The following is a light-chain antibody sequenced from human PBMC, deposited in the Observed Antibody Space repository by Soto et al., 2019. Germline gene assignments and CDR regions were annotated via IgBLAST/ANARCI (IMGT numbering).Light chain of an antibody. CDR2: EGN. CDR1: RNDIGSYNL. CDR3: SSYATISTYL. V-gene: IGLV2-23*01. J-gene: IGLJ1*01. Sequence: QSALTQPPSASGSPGQSVTFSCTGTRNDIGSYNLVSWYQQHPGKAPKLIIYEGNKRPSGVSTRFSGSKSGYTASLTISGLQADDEADYYCSSYATISTYLFGTGTKLTVL.